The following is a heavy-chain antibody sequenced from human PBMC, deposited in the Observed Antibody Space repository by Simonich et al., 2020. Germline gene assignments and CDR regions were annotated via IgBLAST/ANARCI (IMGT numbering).Heavy chain of an antibody. J-gene: IGHJ4*02. V-gene: IGHV3-74*01. CDR3: ARNRLDY. CDR2: INSDGSSP. Sequence: EVQLVESGGGLVQPGGSLRLSCAASGFTFSSYWMHGVRQAPGKGLGWVARINSDGSSPSYADSVKGRFTISRDNAKNTLYLQMNSLRAEDTAVYYCARNRLDYWGQGTLVTVSS. CDR1: GFTFSSYW.